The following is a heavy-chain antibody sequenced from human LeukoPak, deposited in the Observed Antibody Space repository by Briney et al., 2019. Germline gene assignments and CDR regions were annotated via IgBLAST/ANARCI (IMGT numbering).Heavy chain of an antibody. CDR2: IYYSGST. V-gene: IGHV4-39*07. CDR3: LRSQGFGEAFDY. D-gene: IGHD3-10*01. J-gene: IGHJ4*02. CDR1: GGSISSSSYY. Sequence: SETLSLTCTVSGGSISSSSYYWGWIRQPPGKGLEWIGSIYYSGSTYYNPSLESRVTISVDTSKNQLSLKLNSVTAADTAVYYCLRSQGFGEAFDYWGQGTLVTVSS.